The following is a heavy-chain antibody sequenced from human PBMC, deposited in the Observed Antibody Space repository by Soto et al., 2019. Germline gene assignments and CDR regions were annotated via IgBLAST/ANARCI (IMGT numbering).Heavy chain of an antibody. CDR2: INAGNGNT. CDR1: GYTFTSYA. J-gene: IGHJ5*02. Sequence: ASVKVSCKASGYTFTSYAMHWVRQAPGQRLEWMGWINAGNGNTKYSQKFQGRVTITRDTSASTAYMELSSLRSEDTAVYYCGRGIVVVVAATRDCWFDPWGQGTLVTVSS. D-gene: IGHD2-15*01. CDR3: GRGIVVVVAATRDCWFDP. V-gene: IGHV1-3*01.